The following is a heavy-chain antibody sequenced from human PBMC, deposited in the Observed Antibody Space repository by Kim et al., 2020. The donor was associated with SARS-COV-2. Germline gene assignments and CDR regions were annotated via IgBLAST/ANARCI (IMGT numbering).Heavy chain of an antibody. Sequence: SETLSLTCTVSGGSISSYYWSWIRQPPGKGLEWIGYIYYSGSTNYNPSLKSRVTISVDTSKNQFSLKLSSVTAADTAVYYCARRVVLAVAGRRHNAFDIWGQGTMVTVSS. CDR1: GGSISSYY. J-gene: IGHJ3*02. CDR3: ARRVVLAVAGRRHNAFDI. V-gene: IGHV4-59*08. D-gene: IGHD6-19*01. CDR2: IYYSGST.